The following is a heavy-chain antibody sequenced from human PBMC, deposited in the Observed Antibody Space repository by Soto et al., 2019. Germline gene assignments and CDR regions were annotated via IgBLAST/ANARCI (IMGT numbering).Heavy chain of an antibody. J-gene: IGHJ5*02. Sequence: SETLSLTCAVSGGSISSGGYSWSWIRQPPGKGLEWIGYIYHSGSPYYNPSLKNRVTISVDRSKNQFSLKLSSVTAADTAVYYCARVPSPWGQGTLVTVSS. CDR3: ARVPSP. V-gene: IGHV4-30-2*01. CDR1: GGSISSGGYS. CDR2: IYHSGSP.